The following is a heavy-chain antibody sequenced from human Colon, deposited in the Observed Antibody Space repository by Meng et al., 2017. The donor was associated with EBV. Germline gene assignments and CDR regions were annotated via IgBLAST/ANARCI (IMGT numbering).Heavy chain of an antibody. J-gene: IGHJ4*02. Sequence: GPGVVKHSRTLALTCGGAGGSNTDRNSWSCVRQPPGKVLEWIEEIYNYGVTNYNPALKSRVTISVDKSKNQISLKLSSVTAADTAVYYCARWAFIDSYGFDHWGQGTLVTVSS. CDR2: IYNYGVT. CDR3: ARWAFIDSYGFDH. CDR1: GGSNTDRNS. D-gene: IGHD5-18*01. V-gene: IGHV4-4*02.